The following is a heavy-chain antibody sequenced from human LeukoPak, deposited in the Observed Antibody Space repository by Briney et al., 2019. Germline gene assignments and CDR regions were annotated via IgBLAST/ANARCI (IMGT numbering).Heavy chain of an antibody. D-gene: IGHD2-15*01. V-gene: IGHV3-30*02. CDR1: GFTFSSYG. CDR2: IRYDGSNK. CDR3: AKDPSEIGYCSGGSCYNPYYYYYMDV. Sequence: GGSLRLSCAASGFTFSSYGMHWVRQAPGKGPEWVAFIRYDGSNKYYADSVKGRFTISRDNSKNTLYLQMNSLRAEDTAVYYCAKDPSEIGYCSGGSCYNPYYYYYMDVWGKGTTVTVSS. J-gene: IGHJ6*03.